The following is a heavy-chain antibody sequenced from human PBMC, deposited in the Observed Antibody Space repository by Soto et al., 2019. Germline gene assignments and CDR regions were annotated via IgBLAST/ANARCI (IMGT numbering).Heavy chain of an antibody. J-gene: IGHJ6*03. CDR2: ISWNSGSI. V-gene: IGHV3-9*01. D-gene: IGHD3-3*01. Sequence: PGGSLRLSCAASGFTFDDYAMHWVRQAPGKGLEWVSGISWNSGSIGYADSVKGRFTISRDNAKNSLYLQMNSLRAEDTALYYCAKETPLPQLRSKDYYYYMDVWGKGTTVTVSS. CDR1: GFTFDDYA. CDR3: AKETPLPQLRSKDYYYYMDV.